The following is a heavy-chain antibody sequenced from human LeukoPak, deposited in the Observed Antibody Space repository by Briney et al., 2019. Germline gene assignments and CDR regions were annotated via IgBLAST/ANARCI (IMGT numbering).Heavy chain of an antibody. D-gene: IGHD2-21*02. CDR2: MNPNSGNT. CDR1: GYTFTSYG. V-gene: IGHV1-8*02. Sequence: ASVKVSCKASGYTFTSYGISWVRQATGQGLEWMGWMNPNSGNTGYAQKFQGRVTMTRNTSISTAYMELSSLRSEDTAVYYCAREVCGGDCYSYFQHWGQGTLVTVSS. J-gene: IGHJ1*01. CDR3: AREVCGGDCYSYFQH.